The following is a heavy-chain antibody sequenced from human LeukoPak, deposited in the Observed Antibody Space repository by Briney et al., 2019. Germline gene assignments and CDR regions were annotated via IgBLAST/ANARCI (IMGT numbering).Heavy chain of an antibody. CDR1: GFPSGSYA. CDR2: ILYDECNI. V-gene: IGHV3-30*04. D-gene: IGHD2-2*01. J-gene: IGHJ4*02. Sequence: PGGSRVLSWAASGFPSGSYALHWARPAPGKGREGVADILYDECNIYYADSEKRRFTISRDNPKNTLYLQMNSLRAEDTAVYYCARENIVVVPDYYFDYWGQGTLVTVSA. CDR3: ARENIVVVPDYYFDY.